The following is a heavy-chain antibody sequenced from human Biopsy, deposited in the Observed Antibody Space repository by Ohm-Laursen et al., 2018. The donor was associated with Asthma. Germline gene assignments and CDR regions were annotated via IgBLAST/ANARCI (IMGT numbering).Heavy chain of an antibody. CDR2: HDHEEGGT. V-gene: IGHV1-24*01. CDR1: GYSLTDLS. D-gene: IGHD1-1*01. J-gene: IGHJ4*02. Sequence: GSSVKVSCKISGYSLTDLSMHRVRQAPGQGLEWMGGHDHEEGGTVNARRFQGRVTMTEDTSTDTAYMELSSLSSDDTAVYYCASDFPKDYVRYNFQFWGQGTLVTASS. CDR3: ASDFPKDYVRYNFQF.